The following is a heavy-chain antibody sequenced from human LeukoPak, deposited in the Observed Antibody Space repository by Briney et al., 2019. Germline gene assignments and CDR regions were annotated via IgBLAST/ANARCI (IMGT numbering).Heavy chain of an antibody. J-gene: IGHJ4*02. Sequence: TPSETLSLTCTVSGGSISSSSYYWGWLRQPPGKGLEWIGSIYYSGSTYYNPSLKSRVTISVDTSKNQFSLKLSSVTAADTAVYYCARGTRPTAVGGTDYWGQGTLVTVSS. CDR2: IYYSGST. CDR1: GGSISSSSYY. D-gene: IGHD4-23*01. V-gene: IGHV4-39*07. CDR3: ARGTRPTAVGGTDY.